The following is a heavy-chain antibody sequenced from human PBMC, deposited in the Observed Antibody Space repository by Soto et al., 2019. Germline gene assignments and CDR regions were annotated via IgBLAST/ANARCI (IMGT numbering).Heavy chain of an antibody. J-gene: IGHJ6*02. V-gene: IGHV3-49*04. D-gene: IGHD6-19*01. CDR1: GFTFGDYA. CDR2: IRSKAYGGTT. Sequence: EVQLVESGGGLVQPGRSLRLSCTASGFTFGDYAMSWVRQAPGKGLEWVGFIRSKAYGGTTEYAASVKGRFTISRDDSKSIAYLQMNSLKTEDTAVYYCTRSRQWLVHYYGMDVWGQGTTVTVSS. CDR3: TRSRQWLVHYYGMDV.